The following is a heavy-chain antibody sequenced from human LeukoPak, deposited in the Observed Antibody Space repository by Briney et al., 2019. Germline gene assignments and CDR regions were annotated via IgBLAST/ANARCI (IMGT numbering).Heavy chain of an antibody. CDR1: GITFRSYG. CDR2: ISYDGSHK. V-gene: IGHV3-30*18. D-gene: IGHD4-17*01. CDR3: AKGARGDTVTSIVGLNWFDP. Sequence: GGSLRLSCAASGITFRSYGMHWVRQAPGKALECVAVISYDGSHKYYADSVKGRFSISRDNSKNTLYLRMNSLRADATAVYYCAKGARGDTVTSIVGLNWFDPWGQGTLVTVSS. J-gene: IGHJ5*02.